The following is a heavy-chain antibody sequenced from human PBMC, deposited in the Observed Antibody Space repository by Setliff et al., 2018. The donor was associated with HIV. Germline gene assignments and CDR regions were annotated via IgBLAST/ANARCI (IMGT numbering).Heavy chain of an antibody. CDR1: GFSFSSYG. Sequence: PGESLKISCAASGFSFSSYGMHWVRQAPGKGLEWVAIIWYDGSNKYYADSVRGRFTLYKDNSKNTLYLQMNSLRAEDTAVYYCTRTYCSSTSCYDDCWGQGTLVTVSS. V-gene: IGHV3-33*01. CDR2: IWYDGSNK. D-gene: IGHD2-2*01. J-gene: IGHJ4*02. CDR3: TRTYCSSTSCYDDC.